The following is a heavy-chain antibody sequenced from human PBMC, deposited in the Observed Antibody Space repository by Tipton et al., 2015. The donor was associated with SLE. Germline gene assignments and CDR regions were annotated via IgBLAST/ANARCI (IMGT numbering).Heavy chain of an antibody. Sequence: TLSLTCTVSGGSISSGDYYWSWIRQAPGKGLEWVGSIFHFGSTDYSPSLKSRVTISLDTSKNQFSLKLSSVTAADTAVYYCARVAGWIEDAFDIWGQGTMVTVSS. D-gene: IGHD2-2*03. V-gene: IGHV4-30-4*01. J-gene: IGHJ3*02. CDR3: ARVAGWIEDAFDI. CDR1: GGSISSGDYY. CDR2: IFHFGST.